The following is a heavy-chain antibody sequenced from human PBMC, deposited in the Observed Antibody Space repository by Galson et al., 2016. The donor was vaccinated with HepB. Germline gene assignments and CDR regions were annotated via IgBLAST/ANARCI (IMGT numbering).Heavy chain of an antibody. CDR3: AGGWFFFPP. V-gene: IGHV2-5*02. CDR1: GFSFTSTGVA. J-gene: IGHJ5*02. CDR2: IHWDDDK. Sequence: PALVKPTQTLTLTCTFSGFSFTSTGVAVAWIRQPPGKALEWLALIHWDDDKDYSPSLKSRLAITKDISRNQGVLTMTNMDPVDTATPYCAGGWFFFPPWGQGTLVTVSS. D-gene: IGHD4-23*01.